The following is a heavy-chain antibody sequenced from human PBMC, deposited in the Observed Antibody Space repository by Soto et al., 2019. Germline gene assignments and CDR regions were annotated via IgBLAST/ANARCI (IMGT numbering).Heavy chain of an antibody. CDR1: GGCISSGVDS. Sequence: SLALNCAVCGGCISSGVDSWSWIRQPPGKGLEWIGYIYHSGSTYYNPSLKSRVTISVDRSKNQFSLKLSSVTAADTAVYYCDRFYGDYVGWFDPWAQGTLVTVSS. CDR3: DRFYGDYVGWFDP. J-gene: IGHJ5*02. D-gene: IGHD4-17*01. CDR2: IYHSGST. V-gene: IGHV4-30-2*01.